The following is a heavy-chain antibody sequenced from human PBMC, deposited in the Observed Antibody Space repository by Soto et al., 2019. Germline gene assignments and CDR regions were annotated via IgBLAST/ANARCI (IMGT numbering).Heavy chain of an antibody. V-gene: IGHV3-30*03. D-gene: IGHD3-22*01. CDR2: ISYDGSNK. CDR1: GFTFSSYG. Sequence: GGSLRLSCAASGFTFSSYGMHWVRQAPGKGLEWVAVISYDGSNKYYADSVKGRFTISRDNSKNTLYLQMNGLRAEDTAVYYCAFAYYDSSGYPSQFDPWGQGTLVTVSS. CDR3: AFAYYDSSGYPSQFDP. J-gene: IGHJ5*02.